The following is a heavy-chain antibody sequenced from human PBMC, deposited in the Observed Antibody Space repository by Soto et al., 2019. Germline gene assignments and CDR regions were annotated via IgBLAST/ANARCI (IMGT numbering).Heavy chain of an antibody. CDR3: EKDIEGWGEREGYYYGMDV. J-gene: IGHJ6*02. V-gene: IGHV3-43*01. CDR2: ISWDGGST. D-gene: IGHD3-16*01. Sequence: GGSLRLSCAASGFTFDDYTMHWVRQAPGKGLEWVSLISWDGGSTYYADSVKGRFTISRDNSKNSLYLQMNSLRTEDTALYYCEKDIEGWGEREGYYYGMDVWGQGTTVTVSS. CDR1: GFTFDDYT.